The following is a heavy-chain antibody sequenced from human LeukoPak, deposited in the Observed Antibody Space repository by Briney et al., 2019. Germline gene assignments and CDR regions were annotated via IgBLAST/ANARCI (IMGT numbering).Heavy chain of an antibody. Sequence: ASVKVSCKASGYTFTIYYMHWVRQAPGQGLEWMGIINPSGGSTSYAQKFQGRVTMTRDTSTSTVYMELSSLRSEDTAVYYCARDFGGLGSGYFDLDYWGQGTLVTVSS. CDR3: ARDFGGLGSGYFDLDY. V-gene: IGHV1-46*01. J-gene: IGHJ4*02. CDR2: INPSGGST. D-gene: IGHD3-9*01. CDR1: GYTFTIYY.